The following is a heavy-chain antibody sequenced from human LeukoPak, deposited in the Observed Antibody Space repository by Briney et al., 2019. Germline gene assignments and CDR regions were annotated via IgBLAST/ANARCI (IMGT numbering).Heavy chain of an antibody. J-gene: IGHJ4*02. Sequence: PGGSLRLSCAASGFAFSGHGMHWARQAPGKGLEWVTYIAYDGSDKFYADSVRGRFTIPRDNSKNTLYVQMNSLRVEDTAMYYCVAIAVAGQFYWGQGTLVTVSS. CDR1: GFAFSGHG. D-gene: IGHD6-19*01. CDR2: IAYDGSDK. V-gene: IGHV3-30*02. CDR3: VAIAVAGQFY.